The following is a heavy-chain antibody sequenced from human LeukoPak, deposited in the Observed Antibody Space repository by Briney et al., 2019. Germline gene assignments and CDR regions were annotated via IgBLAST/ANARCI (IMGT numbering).Heavy chain of an antibody. CDR1: GFSFNSDP. CDR3: ARPDDSESFYRANHY. Sequence: PGRSLRLSCAASGFSFNSDPMHWVRQAPGKGLEWVAVISNDGNNKYYADSVKDRFTISRDNSNNTLSLQMNGLRVEDTAVYYCARPDDSESFYRANHYWGRGTLVTVS. CDR2: ISNDGNNK. V-gene: IGHV3-30*04. D-gene: IGHD3-10*01. J-gene: IGHJ4*02.